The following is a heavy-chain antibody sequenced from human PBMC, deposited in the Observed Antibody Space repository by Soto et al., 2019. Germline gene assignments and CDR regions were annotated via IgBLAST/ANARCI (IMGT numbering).Heavy chain of an antibody. D-gene: IGHD6-6*01. CDR2: IYPGDSDT. CDR3: ARRVSSSHGVVGDY. V-gene: IGHV5-51*01. J-gene: IGHJ4*02. Sequence: PWESLTITFTCSGHSFTRYWIGWVRQMPGKGLEWMGIIYPGDSDTRYSPSFQGQVTISADKSISTAYLQWSSLKASDTAMYYCARRVSSSHGVVGDYWGQGTLVSVSS. CDR1: GHSFTRYW.